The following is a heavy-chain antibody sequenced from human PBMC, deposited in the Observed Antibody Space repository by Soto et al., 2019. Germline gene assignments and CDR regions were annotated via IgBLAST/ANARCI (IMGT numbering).Heavy chain of an antibody. CDR2: ISGTGGST. CDR3: AKTLSAYDYAAFDY. CDR1: GFSFSIYA. D-gene: IGHD5-12*01. V-gene: IGHV3-23*01. Sequence: EEQLLESGGGLVQPGGSLRLSCAASGFSFSIYAMSWVRQAPGKGLEWVSAISGTGGSTYYADFVKGRFTISRDNSKNTLYLQMNSLRAEDTAAYYCAKTLSAYDYAAFDYWGQGTLVTVSS. J-gene: IGHJ4*02.